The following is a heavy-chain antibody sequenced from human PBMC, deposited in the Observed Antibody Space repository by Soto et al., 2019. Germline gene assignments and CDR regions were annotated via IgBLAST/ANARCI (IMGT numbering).Heavy chain of an antibody. D-gene: IGHD1-26*01. J-gene: IGHJ4*02. CDR2: ISGNSNYI. CDR1: GFTFSDYK. Sequence: GGSLRLSCAASGFTFSDYKMNWVRQAPGKGLEWVSSISGNSNYIYYADSLQGRFTISRDNAKNLLHLQMNSLRAEDTATYYCTREPVGATKYDFWGQGALVTVSS. V-gene: IGHV3-21*06. CDR3: TREPVGATKYDF.